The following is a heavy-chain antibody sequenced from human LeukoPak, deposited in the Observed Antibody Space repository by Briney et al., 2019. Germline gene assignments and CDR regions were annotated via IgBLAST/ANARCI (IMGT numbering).Heavy chain of an antibody. D-gene: IGHD3-22*01. CDR2: ISSSSSYI. V-gene: IGHV3-21*01. CDR3: AQATPGGTYYYDSSGYYGEYYFDY. CDR1: GFTFSSYS. Sequence: GGSLRLSCAASGFTFSSYSMNWVRQAPGKGLEWVSSISSSSSYIYYADSVKGRFTISRDNAKNSLYLQMNSLGAEDTAVYYCAQATPGGTYYYDSSGYYGEYYFDYWGQGTLVTVSS. J-gene: IGHJ4*02.